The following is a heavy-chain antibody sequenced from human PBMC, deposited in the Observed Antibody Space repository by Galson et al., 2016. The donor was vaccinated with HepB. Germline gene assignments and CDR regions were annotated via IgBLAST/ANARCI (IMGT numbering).Heavy chain of an antibody. CDR1: GFTFSTYN. CDR3: ARDMWVTMVRGVIPFDY. J-gene: IGHJ4*02. D-gene: IGHD3-10*01. CDR2: ISSSSSTI. Sequence: SLRLSCAASGFTFSTYNMNWVRQAPGKGLEWVSYISSSSSTIYYADSVKGRFTISRDNAKNSLYLQMNSLRDEDTAVYYCARDMWVTMVRGVIPFDYWGQGTLVTVSS. V-gene: IGHV3-48*02.